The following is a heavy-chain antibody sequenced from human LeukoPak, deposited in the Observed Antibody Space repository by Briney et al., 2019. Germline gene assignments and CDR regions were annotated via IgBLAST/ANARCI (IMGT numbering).Heavy chain of an antibody. D-gene: IGHD2-2*02. J-gene: IGHJ4*02. CDR1: GGSISSHY. CDR2: IYYSGST. Sequence: SETLSLTCTVSGGSISSHYGSWIRQPPGKGLEWIGYIYYSGSTNYNPSLRSRVTIPVDTSKNQFSLKLTSVTAADTAVYYCARGNTYAAVYWGQGTLVTVSS. V-gene: IGHV4-59*11. CDR3: ARGNTYAAVY.